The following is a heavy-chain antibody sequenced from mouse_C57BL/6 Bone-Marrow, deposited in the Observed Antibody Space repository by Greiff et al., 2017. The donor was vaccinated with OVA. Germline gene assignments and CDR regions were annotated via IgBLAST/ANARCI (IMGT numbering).Heavy chain of an antibody. CDR2: IDPSDSYT. CDR3: VWSHFDY. CDR1: GYTFTSYW. V-gene: IGHV1-59*01. J-gene: IGHJ2*01. D-gene: IGHD1-1*02. Sequence: QVQLQQPGAELVRPGTSVKLSCKASGYTFTSYWMHWVKQRPGQGLEWIGIIDPSDSYTNYNQKFKGKATLTVDTSSSTAYMQLSSLTSEDSAVYYCVWSHFDYWGQGTTLTVSS.